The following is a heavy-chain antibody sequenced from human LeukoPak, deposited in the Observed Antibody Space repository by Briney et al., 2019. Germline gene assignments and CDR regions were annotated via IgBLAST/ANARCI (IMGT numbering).Heavy chain of an antibody. D-gene: IGHD3-22*01. J-gene: IGHJ4*02. CDR3: ARDGYDSSGYYD. CDR1: GFTFGDYG. V-gene: IGHV3-20*04. Sequence: PGGSLRLSCAASGFTFGDYGMSWVRQAPGKGLEWVSGINWNGGSTGYADSVKGRFTISRDNAKNSLYLQMHSLRAEDTALYYCARDGYDSSGYYDWGQGTLVTVSS. CDR2: INWNGGST.